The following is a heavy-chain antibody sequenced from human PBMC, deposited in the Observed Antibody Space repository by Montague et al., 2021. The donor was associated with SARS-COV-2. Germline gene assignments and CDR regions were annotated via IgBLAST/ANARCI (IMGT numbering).Heavy chain of an antibody. CDR2: IYSGGST. J-gene: IGHJ6*02. CDR3: AREGGHYGGNSRYYYYGTDV. D-gene: IGHD4-23*01. V-gene: IGHV3-53*01. CDR1: GFTVSSNY. Sequence: SLRLSCAASGFTVSSNYMSWVRQAPGKGLEWVSVIYSGGSTYYADSVKGRFTISRDNSKNTLYLQMNSLRAEDTAVYYCAREGGHYGGNSRYYYYGTDVWGQGTTVTVSS.